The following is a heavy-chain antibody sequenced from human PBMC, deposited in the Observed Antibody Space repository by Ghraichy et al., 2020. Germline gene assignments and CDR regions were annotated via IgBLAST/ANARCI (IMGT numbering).Heavy chain of an antibody. V-gene: IGHV3-23*01. D-gene: IGHD2-15*01. CDR1: GFTFTNYA. Sequence: GGSLRLSCAASGFTFTNYAMTWVRQAPGKGLECISVITGSGVSTYYADSVKGRFTISRDNYKNTLYLQMNSLRPDDTAVYYCAKGMEGSCSGAYCYPLDYWGQGTLVTVSS. CDR2: ITGSGVST. CDR3: AKGMEGSCSGAYCYPLDY. J-gene: IGHJ4*02.